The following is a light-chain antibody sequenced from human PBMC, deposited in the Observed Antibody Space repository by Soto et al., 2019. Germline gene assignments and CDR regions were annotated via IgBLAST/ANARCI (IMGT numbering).Light chain of an antibody. CDR3: SSYTTMSTKV. CDR1: GSDVGAYDY. J-gene: IGLJ1*01. V-gene: IGLV2-14*01. CDR2: EVI. Sequence: QSALTQPASVSGSPGHSITISCTGTGSDVGAYDYVSWYQQHPGKPPKLIIFEVINRPSGVSSRFSGSRSGNTASLTISGLQAEDEADYYRSSYTTMSTKVFGTGTKVTVL.